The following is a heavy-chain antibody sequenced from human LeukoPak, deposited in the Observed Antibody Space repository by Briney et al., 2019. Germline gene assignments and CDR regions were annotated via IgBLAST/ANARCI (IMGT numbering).Heavy chain of an antibody. D-gene: IGHD6-13*01. CDR1: VGSISIYY. V-gene: IGHV4-59*01. J-gene: IGHJ4*02. CDR2: IYYRGST. Sequence: SSETLSLTCTVSVGSISIYYWSWIRQPPGKGLEWIGYIYYRGSTNYKHSLKSRVNISVDTSTNQFSLKLSSVTAADTDVYSCARGPPTLRQQLTLWYYFDYWGQGTLVTVSS. CDR3: ARGPPTLRQQLTLWYYFDY.